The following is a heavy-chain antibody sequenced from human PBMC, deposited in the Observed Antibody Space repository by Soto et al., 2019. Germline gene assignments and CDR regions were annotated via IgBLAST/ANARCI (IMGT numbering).Heavy chain of an antibody. D-gene: IGHD3-22*01. CDR2: MNPNSGNT. Sequence: QVQLVQSGAEVKKPGASVMVSCKASGYTFRDYDINWVRQASGQGLEWMGWMNPNSGNTAYAQKFQGRVTMTGDTTTTTAYMELTRLTTADKAVYYCARRGRIGTQLWLTFASWAPRTLVTVSS. CDR1: GYTFRDYD. CDR3: ARRGRIGTQLWLTFAS. J-gene: IGHJ4*02. V-gene: IGHV1-8*01.